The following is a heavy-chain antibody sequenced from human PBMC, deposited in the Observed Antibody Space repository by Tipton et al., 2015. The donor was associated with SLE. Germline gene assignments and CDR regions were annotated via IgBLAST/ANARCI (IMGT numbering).Heavy chain of an antibody. CDR3: ARDRGASSGGWFVGAIGY. Sequence: QVQLVQSGAEVKKPGASVKVSCTASGYTFTSYGISWVRQAPGQGLEWMGWISTYNGNTNSAQKFQGRATMTTDTSTNTAYMELRNLRSDDTAMYYCARDRGASSGGWFVGAIGYWGQGTLVTVSS. CDR2: ISTYNGNT. D-gene: IGHD2-15*01. V-gene: IGHV1-18*01. J-gene: IGHJ4*02. CDR1: GYTFTSYG.